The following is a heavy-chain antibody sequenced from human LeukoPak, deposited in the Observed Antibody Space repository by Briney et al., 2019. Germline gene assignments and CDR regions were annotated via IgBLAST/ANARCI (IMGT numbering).Heavy chain of an antibody. Sequence: GGSLRLSCAASGFTFSSYAMHWVRQAPGKGLEWVAVISYDGSNKYYADSVKGRFTISRDSSKNTLYLQMNSLRAEDTAVYYCARDPRSSGWYYYYYYGMDVWGKGTTVTVSS. CDR1: GFTFSSYA. CDR3: ARDPRSSGWYYYYYYGMDV. V-gene: IGHV3-30*04. CDR2: ISYDGSNK. J-gene: IGHJ6*04. D-gene: IGHD6-19*01.